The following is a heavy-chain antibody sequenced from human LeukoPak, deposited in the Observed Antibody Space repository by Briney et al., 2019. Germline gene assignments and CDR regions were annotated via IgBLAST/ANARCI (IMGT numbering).Heavy chain of an antibody. V-gene: IGHV3-7*01. CDR1: GFTFSSYW. Sequence: PGGSLRLSCAASGFTFSSYWMSWVRQAPGKGLEWVANIKQDGSEKYYVDSVKGRFTISRDNAKNSLYLQMNSLRAEGTAVYYCAREVKRNMVRGVIITNYYYYYMDVWGKGTTVTVSS. CDR3: AREVKRNMVRGVIITNYYYYYMDV. D-gene: IGHD3-10*01. J-gene: IGHJ6*03. CDR2: IKQDGSEK.